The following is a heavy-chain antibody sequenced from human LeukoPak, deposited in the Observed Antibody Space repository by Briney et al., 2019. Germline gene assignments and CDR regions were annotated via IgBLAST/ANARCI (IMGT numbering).Heavy chain of an antibody. V-gene: IGHV1-18*01. CDR1: GGTFSSYA. CDR2: ISAYNGNT. D-gene: IGHD4-17*01. CDR3: ARVPTVTTPYYYYMDV. Sequence: ASVKVSCKASGGTFSSYAISWVRQAPGQGLEWMGWISAYNGNTNYAQKLQGRVTMTTDTSTSTAYMELRSLRSDDTAVYYCARVPTVTTPYYYYMDVWGKGTTVTVSS. J-gene: IGHJ6*03.